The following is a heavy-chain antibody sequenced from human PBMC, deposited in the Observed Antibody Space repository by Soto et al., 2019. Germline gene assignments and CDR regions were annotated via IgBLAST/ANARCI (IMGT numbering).Heavy chain of an antibody. CDR1: GVTFSNAW. J-gene: IGHJ4*02. CDR2: IKSKTDGGTT. CDR3: AADRCLNGVCYLGWW. Sequence: EVQLVESGGGLVKPGGSLRLSCAASGVTFSNAWMNWVRQAPGKGLEWVGRIKSKTDGGTTDYAAPVKGRFTISRDDSTNTLYLQMNSLETEDTAVYYCAADRCLNGVCYLGWWWGQGPLVTVSS. D-gene: IGHD2-8*01. V-gene: IGHV3-15*07.